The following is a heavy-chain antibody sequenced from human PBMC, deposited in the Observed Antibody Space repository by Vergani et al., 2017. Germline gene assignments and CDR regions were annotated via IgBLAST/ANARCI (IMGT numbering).Heavy chain of an antibody. Sequence: EVQLVESGGGLVKPGGSLRLSCAASGFTFSSYSMNWVRQAPGKGLEWVSSISSSSSYIYYADSVKGRFTISRDNAKNSLYLQMNSLRAEDTAVYYCARGMRNSSCYRSEILNWFDPWGQGTLVTVSS. J-gene: IGHJ5*02. CDR1: GFTFSSYS. CDR3: ARGMRNSSCYRSEILNWFDP. V-gene: IGHV3-21*01. D-gene: IGHD6-13*01. CDR2: ISSSSSYI.